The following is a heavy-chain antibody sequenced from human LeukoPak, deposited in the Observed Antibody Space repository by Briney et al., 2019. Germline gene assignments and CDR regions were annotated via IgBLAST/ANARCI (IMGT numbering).Heavy chain of an antibody. CDR3: ARGSDYVWGSYRYKGGRDWFDP. CDR2: IYTSGST. J-gene: IGHJ5*02. Sequence: PSETLSLICTVSGGSISSYYWSWIRQPAGKGLEWIGRIYTSGSTNYNPSLKSRVTMSVDTPKNQFSLKLSSVTAADTAVYYCARGSDYVWGSYRYKGGRDWFDPWGQGTLVTVSS. V-gene: IGHV4-4*07. CDR1: GGSISSYY. D-gene: IGHD3-16*02.